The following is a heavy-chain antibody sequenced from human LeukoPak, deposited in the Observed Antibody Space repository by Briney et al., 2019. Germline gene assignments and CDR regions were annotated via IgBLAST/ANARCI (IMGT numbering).Heavy chain of an antibody. V-gene: IGHV3-64D*06. J-gene: IGHJ4*02. CDR3: VPKGNEGY. CDR1: GFTFSAYA. D-gene: IGHD1-1*01. CDR2: ISPNGGST. Sequence: GGSLRLSCSASGFTFSAYAMHWVRQAPGKGLECVSAISPNGGSTYYADSVKGRFTISRDNSKNTLYLQMSSLRVEDTAVYYCVPKGNEGYWGQGTLVTVSS.